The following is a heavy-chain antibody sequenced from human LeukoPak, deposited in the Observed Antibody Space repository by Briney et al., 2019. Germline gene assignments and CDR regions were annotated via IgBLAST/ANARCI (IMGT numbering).Heavy chain of an antibody. CDR1: GFRFDDYA. D-gene: IGHD1-1*01. J-gene: IGHJ6*03. CDR2: TNWNSGRI. Sequence: PGGSLRLSCAASGFRFDDYAMHWVRQAPGKGLEWVSGTNWNSGRIGYADSVKGRFTISRDNAKKSLYLQMNSLRAEDTAVYYCAKQNVPTTGSNYYMDVWGTGTTVTVSS. V-gene: IGHV3-9*01. CDR3: AKQNVPTTGSNYYMDV.